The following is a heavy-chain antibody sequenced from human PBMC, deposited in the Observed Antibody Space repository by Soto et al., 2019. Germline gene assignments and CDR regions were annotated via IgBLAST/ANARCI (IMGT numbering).Heavy chain of an antibody. Sequence: QVQLVESGGGVVQPGRSLRPSCAASGFTFSNYAMHWVRQAPGKGLEWVAVISYDGRNKYYADSVKGRFTISRDNSKNTLYLQVNSLRADDTAVYYCARNGSGNYYHFDYWGQGTLVTVSS. CDR3: ARNGSGNYYHFDY. CDR1: GFTFSNYA. CDR2: ISYDGRNK. V-gene: IGHV3-30*04. D-gene: IGHD3-10*01. J-gene: IGHJ4*02.